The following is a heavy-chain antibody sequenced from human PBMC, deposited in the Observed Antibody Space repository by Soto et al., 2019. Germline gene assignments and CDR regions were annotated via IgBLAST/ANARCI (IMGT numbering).Heavy chain of an antibody. Sequence: ASVKASCKASYFTFSNYGLNWVRQAPVQGLEWMGWVSANNGHTNYAQNLQGRFSMTTDTSTSTAYMELRGLTFDDTAVYYCARDIESVTAKHFFYYYAMDVWGQGTTVTSP. V-gene: IGHV1-18*01. D-gene: IGHD2-8*01. J-gene: IGHJ6*02. CDR3: ARDIESVTAKHFFYYYAMDV. CDR2: VSANNGHT. CDR1: YFTFSNYG.